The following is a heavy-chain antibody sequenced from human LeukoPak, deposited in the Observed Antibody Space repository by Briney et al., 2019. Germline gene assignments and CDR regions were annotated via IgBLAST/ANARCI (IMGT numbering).Heavy chain of an antibody. CDR2: IYYSGST. D-gene: IGHD1-26*01. CDR1: GGSISSGDYY. CDR3: ARAGGSYGSDDAFDI. V-gene: IGHV4-30-4*08. Sequence: PSETLSLTCTVSGGSISSGDYYWSWIRQPPGKGLEWIGYIYYSGSTYYNPSLKSRVTISVETSTTQFSLKLRSVTAADTAVYYCARAGGSYGSDDAFDIWGQGTMVTVSS. J-gene: IGHJ3*02.